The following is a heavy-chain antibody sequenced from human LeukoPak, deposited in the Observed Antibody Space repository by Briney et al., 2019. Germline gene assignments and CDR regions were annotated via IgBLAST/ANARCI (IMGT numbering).Heavy chain of an antibody. J-gene: IGHJ4*02. CDR2: IYSYSTT. CDR3: ARAAIAAAGPFDY. V-gene: IGHV3-66*01. D-gene: IGHD6-13*01. CDR1: RFTFSSYS. Sequence: PGGSLRLSCAASRFTFSSYSMNWVRQAPGKGLEWVSVIYSYSTTYYTDSVKGRFTISRDNSKNTMYLQMNSLRAEDTAMYYCARAAIAAAGPFDYWGQGALVTVSS.